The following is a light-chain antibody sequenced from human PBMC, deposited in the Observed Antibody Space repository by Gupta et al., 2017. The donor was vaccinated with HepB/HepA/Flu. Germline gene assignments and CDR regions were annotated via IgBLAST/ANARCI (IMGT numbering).Light chain of an antibody. V-gene: IGLV2-14*01. CDR1: SRDVGYYDY. CDR2: DVS. J-gene: IGLJ2*01. CDR3: SSYTRDNTLV. Sequence: SALAQPASVSGSPGQWITISCTGTSRDVGYYDYVSWYQQHPGKAPQLMIYDVSYRPSGVSNRFSGSKSGNTASLTISGLQAEDEADYYCSSYTRDNTLVFGGGTKLTV.